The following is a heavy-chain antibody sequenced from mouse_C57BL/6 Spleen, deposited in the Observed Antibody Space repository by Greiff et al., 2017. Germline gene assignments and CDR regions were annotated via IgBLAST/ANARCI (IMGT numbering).Heavy chain of an antibody. CDR2: IHPNSGST. CDR3: ARGWEFYGSSYAMDY. Sequence: QVQLKQPGAELVKPGASVKLSCKASGYTFTSYWMHWVKQRPGQGLEWIGMIHPNSGSTNYNEKFKSKATLTVDKSSSTAYMQLSSLTSEDSAVYYCARGWEFYGSSYAMDYWGQETSVTVSS. CDR1: GYTFTSYW. D-gene: IGHD1-1*01. V-gene: IGHV1-64*01. J-gene: IGHJ4*01.